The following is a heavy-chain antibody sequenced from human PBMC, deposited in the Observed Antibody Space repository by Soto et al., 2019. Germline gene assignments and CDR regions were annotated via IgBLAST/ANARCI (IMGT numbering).Heavy chain of an antibody. J-gene: IGHJ6*02. Sequence: PSETLSLTCTVSGGSIGSYYWSWIRQPPGKGLEWIGYIYYSGSTNYNPSLKSRVTISVDTSKNQFSLKLSSVTAADTAVYYCARGPGNYGMDVWGQGTTVTVSS. CDR3: ARGPGNYGMDV. V-gene: IGHV4-59*01. CDR1: GGSIGSYY. CDR2: IYYSGST.